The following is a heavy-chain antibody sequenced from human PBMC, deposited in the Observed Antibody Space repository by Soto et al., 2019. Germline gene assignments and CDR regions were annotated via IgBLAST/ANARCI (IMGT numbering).Heavy chain of an antibody. CDR1: GFTFSSYG. Sequence: PGGSLRLSCAASGFTFSSYGMHWVRQAPGKGLEWVAVISYDGSNKYYADSVKGRFTISRDNSKNTLYLQMNSLRAEDTVVYYCANEEGPSDYWGQGTLVTVSS. V-gene: IGHV3-30*18. J-gene: IGHJ4*02. CDR2: ISYDGSNK. CDR3: ANEEGPSDY.